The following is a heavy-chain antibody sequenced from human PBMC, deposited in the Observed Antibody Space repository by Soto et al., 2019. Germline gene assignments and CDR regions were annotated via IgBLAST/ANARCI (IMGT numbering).Heavy chain of an antibody. CDR2: ISAYNGNT. D-gene: IGHD1-1*01. J-gene: IGHJ5*02. V-gene: IGHV1-18*01. CDR1: AYTYSRSG. Sequence: DSVRVACKAAAYTYSRSGMRGVRQATEQGLEWMGWISAYNGNTNYAQKLQGRVTMTTDTSTSTAYMELRSLRSDDTAVYYCARDGRYNWNDPNWFDPWGQGTLVTVSS. CDR3: ARDGRYNWNDPNWFDP.